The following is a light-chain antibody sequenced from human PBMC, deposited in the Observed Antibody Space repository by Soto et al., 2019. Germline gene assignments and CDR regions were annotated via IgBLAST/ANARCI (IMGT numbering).Light chain of an antibody. V-gene: IGKV3-15*01. CDR2: GAS. CDR1: QPINNN. J-gene: IGKJ5*01. Sequence: EIVMTQSPATLSVSPGERATLSCRASQPINNNYVAWYQQKPGQAPSLLIYGASTRATGIPARFSGSGSGTEFTLTISSLQSEDFAVYYCQQYNNWPPITFGQGTRLEIK. CDR3: QQYNNWPPIT.